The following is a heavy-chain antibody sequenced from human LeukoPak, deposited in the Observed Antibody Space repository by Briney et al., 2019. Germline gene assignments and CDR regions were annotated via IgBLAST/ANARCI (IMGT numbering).Heavy chain of an antibody. D-gene: IGHD6-19*01. CDR1: GYTFTGYY. CDR3: ARNQYEAGYSSGWYGNWFDP. J-gene: IGHJ5*02. CDR2: INPNSGGT. V-gene: IGHV1-2*06. Sequence: ASVKVSCKASGYTFTGYYMHWVRQAPGQGLEWMGRINPNSGGTNYAQKFQGRVTMTRDTSISTAYMELSRLRSDDTAVYYCARNQYEAGYSSGWYGNWFDPWGKGTLVTVSS.